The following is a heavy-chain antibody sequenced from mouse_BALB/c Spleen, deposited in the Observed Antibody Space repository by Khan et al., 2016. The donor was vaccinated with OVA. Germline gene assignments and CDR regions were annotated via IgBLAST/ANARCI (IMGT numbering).Heavy chain of an antibody. J-gene: IGHJ4*01. CDR2: INPRSSYT. D-gene: IGHD2-14*01. V-gene: IGHV1-4*01. CDR3: ARRTTGYAMDY. CDR1: GYTFTSNT. Sequence: QVQLQQSGAELARPGASVKMSCKASGYTFTSNTMHWVKQRPGQGLEWIGYINPRSSYTNYNQKFKDKATLTADKSSSTAYMQLSSLTSEDSAVYCCARRTTGYAMDYWGQGTSVTVPS.